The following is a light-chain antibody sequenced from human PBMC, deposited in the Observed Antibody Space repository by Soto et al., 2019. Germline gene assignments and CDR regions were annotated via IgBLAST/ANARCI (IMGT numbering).Light chain of an antibody. V-gene: IGKV1-5*01. CDR3: QHYNSYSGT. Sequence: DIQMTQSPSTLSASAGDRVTITCGASESINTWLAWYQQKPGKAPKLLIYDASRLQSGVPSRFSGSGSGTEFTLTISSLQPDDFASYYCQHYNSYSGTFGQGTKVDIK. CDR2: DAS. CDR1: ESINTW. J-gene: IGKJ1*01.